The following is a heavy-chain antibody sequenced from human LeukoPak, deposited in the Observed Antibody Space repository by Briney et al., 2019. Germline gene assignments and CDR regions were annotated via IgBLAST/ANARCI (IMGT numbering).Heavy chain of an antibody. CDR3: AHSGLYCSSTSCYLDYGMDV. J-gene: IGHJ6*04. CDR2: IIPIFGTA. CDR1: GGTFSSYA. D-gene: IGHD2-2*01. V-gene: IGHV1-69*13. Sequence: SVKVSCTASGGTFSSYAISWVRQAPGQGLEWMGGIIPIFGTANYAQKFQGRVTITADESTSTAYMELSSLRSEDTAVYYCAHSGLYCSSTSCYLDYGMDVWGKGTTVTVSS.